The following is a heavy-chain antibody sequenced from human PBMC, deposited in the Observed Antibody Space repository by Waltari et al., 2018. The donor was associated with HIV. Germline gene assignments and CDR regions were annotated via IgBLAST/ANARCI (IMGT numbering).Heavy chain of an antibody. D-gene: IGHD2-21*01. CDR2: LYVDGTS. V-gene: IGHV3-53*04. CDR3: VKGVKFYGP. CDR1: NFRVLDNY. J-gene: IGHJ5*02. Sequence: EVQLVTAGGRLVLPGGSLSLSCTASNFRVLDNYITRVRQAPGTGLEWVSVLYVDGTSHYSDSVRGRFIVSGDKSKNTVFLQMNYLIVEDTALYFCVKGVKFYGPWGQGTQVTVSP.